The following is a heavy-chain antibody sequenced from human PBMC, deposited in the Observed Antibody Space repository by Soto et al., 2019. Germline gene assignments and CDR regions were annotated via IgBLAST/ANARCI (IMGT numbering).Heavy chain of an antibody. D-gene: IGHD1-26*01. V-gene: IGHV3-53*01. CDR2: LYAEGST. CDR1: GLTVSQNY. J-gene: IGHJ6*02. Sequence: VQLVESGGGLIQPGGSLRLSGVASGLTVSQNYMAWVREAPEMGPQWVSVLYAEGSTYYTESVKGRFTISRDPSKNTLFLQMDGLRAEDTAVYYCVRPRPSGENYGMGVWGQGTTVTVSS. CDR3: VRPRPSGENYGMGV.